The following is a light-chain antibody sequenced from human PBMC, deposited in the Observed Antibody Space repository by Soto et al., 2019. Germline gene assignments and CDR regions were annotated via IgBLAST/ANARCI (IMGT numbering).Light chain of an antibody. CDR2: YIS. Sequence: EIGMTQSPATLSLSPGETASLSFMAIQSAGNFLAWYQQKPGQAPRLLIYYISTRATGIPARFSGSGSGTEFTLTINSLQSEDSAVYYCQQHNQWPITFGQGTRLEI. J-gene: IGKJ5*01. CDR1: QSAGNF. CDR3: QQHNQWPIT. V-gene: IGKV3D-15*01.